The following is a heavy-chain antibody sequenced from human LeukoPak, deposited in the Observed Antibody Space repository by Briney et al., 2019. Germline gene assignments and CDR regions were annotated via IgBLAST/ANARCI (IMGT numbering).Heavy chain of an antibody. V-gene: IGHV3-7*04. D-gene: IGHD1-26*01. Sequence: GGSLRLSCAASGFTFSNAWMSWVRQAPGKGLEWVANIKQDGSEKHSVDSVKGRFTISRDNAKNSLYLQMNSLRAEDTAIYYCARWSGSRHSVDYWGQGTLVTVSS. CDR2: IKQDGSEK. J-gene: IGHJ4*02. CDR1: GFTFSNAW. CDR3: ARWSGSRHSVDY.